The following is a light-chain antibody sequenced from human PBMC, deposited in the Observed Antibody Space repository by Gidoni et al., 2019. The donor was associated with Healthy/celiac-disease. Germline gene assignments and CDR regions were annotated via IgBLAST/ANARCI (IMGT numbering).Light chain of an antibody. Sequence: DIVMTQSPDSLAVSLGERATINCKSSQSVLYSSNNKNYLAWYQQKPGQPPKLLIYWASTRESGVPDRFSGSGSGTDFTLTISSLQAEDVAVYYCQQYYSTPGPFTFXPXTKVDIK. J-gene: IGKJ3*01. CDR2: WAS. CDR1: QSVLYSSNNKNY. CDR3: QQYYSTPGPFT. V-gene: IGKV4-1*01.